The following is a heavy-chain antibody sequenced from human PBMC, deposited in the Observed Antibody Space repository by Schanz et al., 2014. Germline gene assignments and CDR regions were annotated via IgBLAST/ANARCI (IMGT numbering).Heavy chain of an antibody. V-gene: IGHV3-33*08. J-gene: IGHJ6*02. CDR3: ARGHYGLDV. CDR2: VCYDGSKK. D-gene: IGHD3-10*01. Sequence: VQLVESGGGLVQPGGSLRLSCAASGFTFSSYGMHWVRQVPGKGLEWVAVVCYDGSKKYYADSVKGRFTTSRDNSKNTMYLQMNSLRAEDTAVYYCARGHYGLDVWGPGTSVTVSS. CDR1: GFTFSSYG.